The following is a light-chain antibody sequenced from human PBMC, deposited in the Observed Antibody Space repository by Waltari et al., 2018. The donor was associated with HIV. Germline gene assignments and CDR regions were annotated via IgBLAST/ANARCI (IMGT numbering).Light chain of an antibody. CDR3: ESYTSTSVWV. Sequence: QSALTQPASVSGSPGQSITISCTGSSNDVGGYNYVSWYQQHPGKAPRLMIYDVSTRPSGVSDRFAGSKSGETASLTISGLQPEDEADYYCESYTSTSVWVFGGGTRLTVL. J-gene: IGLJ3*02. V-gene: IGLV2-14*03. CDR1: SNDVGGYNY. CDR2: DVS.